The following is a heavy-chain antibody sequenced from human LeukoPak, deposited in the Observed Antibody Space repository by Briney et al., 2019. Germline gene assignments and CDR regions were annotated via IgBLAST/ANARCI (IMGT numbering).Heavy chain of an antibody. Sequence: SETLSLTCAVYGGSFSGYYWSWIRQPPGKGLEWIGEINHSGSTNYNPSLKSRVTISVDTSKNQFSLKLSSVTAADTAVYYCARGQIVVVPAAIEGSYFDYRGQGTLVTVSS. D-gene: IGHD2-2*02. CDR1: GGSFSGYY. CDR3: ARGQIVVVPAAIEGSYFDY. CDR2: INHSGST. J-gene: IGHJ4*02. V-gene: IGHV4-34*01.